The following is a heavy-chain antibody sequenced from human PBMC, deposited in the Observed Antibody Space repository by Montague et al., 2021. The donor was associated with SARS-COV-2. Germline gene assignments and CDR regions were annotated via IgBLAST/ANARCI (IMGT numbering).Heavy chain of an antibody. D-gene: IGHD6-19*01. J-gene: IGHJ4*02. CDR3: VAEWLAIYYFDF. Sequence: SETLSLTCTVAGGSISGSNYYWGWIRQPPGKGLEWIRSLFYSGSSFYNPFLKSRVTISVDTSKNQFSLRLSSVTAADTAVYYCVAEWLAIYYFDFWGQGTLVTVSS. V-gene: IGHV4-39*01. CDR2: LFYSGSS. CDR1: GGSISGSNYY.